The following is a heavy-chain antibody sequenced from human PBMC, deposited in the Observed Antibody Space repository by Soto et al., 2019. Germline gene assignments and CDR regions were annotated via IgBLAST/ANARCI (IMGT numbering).Heavy chain of an antibody. CDR1: GFSFSTYA. Sequence: EVQLLESGGGPVQPGGSLRLSCAASGFSFSTYAMNWVRQAPGKGLEWVSGISGSGGTTYYADSVKGRSAISRDNSKNTLYLLLNSLRAEDTAIYYCAKSDEFWRGYSLTYYYYRAVWGKGTTVTVSS. CDR2: ISGSGGTT. D-gene: IGHD3-3*01. J-gene: IGHJ6*03. V-gene: IGHV3-23*01. CDR3: AKSDEFWRGYSLTYYYYRAV.